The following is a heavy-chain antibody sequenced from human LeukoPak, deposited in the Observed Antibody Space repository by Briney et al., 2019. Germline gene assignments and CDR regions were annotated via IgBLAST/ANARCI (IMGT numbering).Heavy chain of an antibody. CDR3: AKNLYDILTGYSY. CDR2: ISGSGGST. J-gene: IGHJ4*02. Sequence: GGSLRLSCAASGFTFSSYAMSWVRQAPGKGLERVSAISGSGGSTYYADSVKGRFTISRDNSKNTLYLQMNSLRAEDTAVYYCAKNLYDILTGYSYWGQGTLVTVSS. V-gene: IGHV3-23*01. CDR1: GFTFSSYA. D-gene: IGHD3-9*01.